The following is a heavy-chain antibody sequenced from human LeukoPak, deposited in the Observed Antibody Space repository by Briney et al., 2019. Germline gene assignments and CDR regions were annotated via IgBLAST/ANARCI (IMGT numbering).Heavy chain of an antibody. CDR1: GFTFSSYE. CDR3: AKGDNNWNYRSGTYYYYMDV. D-gene: IGHD1-7*01. J-gene: IGHJ6*03. V-gene: IGHV3-48*03. Sequence: PGGSLRLSCAASGFTFSSYEMNWVRQAPGKGLEWVSYISGSGTTIYYADSVKGRFTISRDNAKNSLFLQMNSLRAEDTAVYYCAKGDNNWNYRSGTYYYYMDVWGKGTTVTVSS. CDR2: ISGSGTTI.